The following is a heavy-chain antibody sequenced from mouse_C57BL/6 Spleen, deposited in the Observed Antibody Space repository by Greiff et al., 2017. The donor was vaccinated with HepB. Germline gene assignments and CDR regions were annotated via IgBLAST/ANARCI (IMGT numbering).Heavy chain of an antibody. CDR2: IYPGDGDT. CDR3: ARDYGCSPWFAY. D-gene: IGHD1-1*01. V-gene: IGHV1-80*01. Sequence: QLQQSGAPLLKPGASVKISCKASGYAFSSYWINWVKQRPGKGLEWIGQIYPGDGDTKYNGKFKGKATLTVDKSSSTGYMQLSSLTSEASAVYFCARDYGCSPWFAYWGQGTLVTVSA. J-gene: IGHJ3*01. CDR1: GYAFSSYW.